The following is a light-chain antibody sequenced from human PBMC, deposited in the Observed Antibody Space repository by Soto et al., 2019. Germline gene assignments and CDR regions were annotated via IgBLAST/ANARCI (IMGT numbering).Light chain of an antibody. Sequence: DVQVTQSPSFVSASVGDRVTITCRASQGIGTWLAWYQQKPGKAPSLLIYGATDLQSGVPSRFSGSGLGTHFSLTIFSLQPEDLATYYYQQTNSFPITFGQGTRLAIK. CDR1: QGIGTW. CDR2: GAT. CDR3: QQTNSFPIT. J-gene: IGKJ5*01. V-gene: IGKV1D-12*01.